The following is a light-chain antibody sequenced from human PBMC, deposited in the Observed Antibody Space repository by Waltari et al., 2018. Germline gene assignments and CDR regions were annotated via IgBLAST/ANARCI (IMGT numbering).Light chain of an antibody. CDR3: QQYDISPLT. CDR1: QTIRTTY. CDR2: GTF. V-gene: IGKV3-20*01. J-gene: IGKJ4*01. Sequence: EIVLTQSPGTLSLSPGEGATLSCRTSQTIRTTYLACYQQKPGQAPTLLIYGTFSRATGIPDRFTGSGSGTDFSLTISSLEPEDFATYYCQQYDISPLTFGGGTKVEIK.